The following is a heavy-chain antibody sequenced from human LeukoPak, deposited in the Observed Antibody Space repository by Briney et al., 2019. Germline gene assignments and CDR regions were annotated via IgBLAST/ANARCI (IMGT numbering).Heavy chain of an antibody. D-gene: IGHD3-10*01. CDR2: MNPNSGNT. Sequence: ASVKVSCKASGYTFTSYDINWVRQATGQGLEWMGWMNPNSGNTGYAQKFQGRVTMTRNTSISTAYMELSSLRSEDTAVYYCARGRGAGSYYKRLFDYWGQGTLVTVSS. J-gene: IGHJ4*02. CDR3: ARGRGAGSYYKRLFDY. V-gene: IGHV1-8*01. CDR1: GYTFTSYD.